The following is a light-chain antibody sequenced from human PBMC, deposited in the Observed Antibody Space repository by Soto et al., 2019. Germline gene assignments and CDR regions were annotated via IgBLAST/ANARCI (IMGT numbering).Light chain of an antibody. V-gene: IGKV4-1*01. CDR3: QQYSTSPWT. CDR2: WAS. J-gene: IGKJ1*01. Sequence: DIVMTQSPDSLAVSLGERATINCRSSQTIFYSSNRKDYLAWYQQKQGQPPRVLIYWASTRESGVPDRFSGSGSGSDFTLTISNLQAEDVGVYYCQQYSTSPWTFGQGTKVEIK. CDR1: QTIFYSSNRKDY.